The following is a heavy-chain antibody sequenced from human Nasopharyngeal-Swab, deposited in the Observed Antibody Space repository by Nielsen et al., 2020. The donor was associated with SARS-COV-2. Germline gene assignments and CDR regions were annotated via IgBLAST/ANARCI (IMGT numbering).Heavy chain of an antibody. CDR1: GFSFSDYY. V-gene: IGHV3-11*01. D-gene: IGHD3-10*01. CDR3: ARGGSTIWFGDYYYGMDV. J-gene: IGHJ6*02. CDR2: ISSSGSTI. Sequence: GGSLRLSCAASGFSFSDYYMSWIRQAPGKGLEWVSYISSSGSTIHYADSVKGRFTISRDNAKNSLYLQMNSLRAEDTAVYYCARGGSTIWFGDYYYGMDVWGQGTTVTVSS.